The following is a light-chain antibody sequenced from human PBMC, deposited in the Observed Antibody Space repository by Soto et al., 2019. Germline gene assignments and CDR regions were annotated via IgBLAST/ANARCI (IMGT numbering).Light chain of an antibody. CDR3: QQYGSSLEVT. CDR2: GAS. Sequence: EIVLTQSPGTLSLSPGERATLSCRASQSVSSSYLAWYQQKPGQAPRLLIYGASSRATGIPDRFSGSGSGTDFTLTISRLEPEDFAVYYCQQYGSSLEVTFGQGTRLEIK. V-gene: IGKV3-20*01. CDR1: QSVSSSY. J-gene: IGKJ5*01.